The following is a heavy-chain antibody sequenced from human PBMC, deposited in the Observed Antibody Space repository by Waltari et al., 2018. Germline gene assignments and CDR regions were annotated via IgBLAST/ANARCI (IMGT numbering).Heavy chain of an antibody. J-gene: IGHJ5*02. Sequence: QVQVVQSGAEVKKPGSSVKVSCKASAGTFTSHAISWVRQAPGQGLEWMGGIIPIFGTTNYAQKFQGRVTITADESTSTAYMELSSLRSEDTAIYYCARDNTRGVYGSGENWFDPWGQGTLVTVSS. CDR1: AGTFTSHA. V-gene: IGHV1-69*01. CDR3: ARDNTRGVYGSGENWFDP. D-gene: IGHD3-10*01. CDR2: IIPIFGTT.